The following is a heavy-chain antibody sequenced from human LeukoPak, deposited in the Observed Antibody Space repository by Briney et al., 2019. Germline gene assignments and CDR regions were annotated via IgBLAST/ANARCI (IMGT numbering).Heavy chain of an antibody. Sequence: GRSLRLSCAASGFTFSSYAMHWVRQAPGKGLEWVAVISYDGSNKYYADSVKGRFTISRDNSKNTLYLQMNSLRAEDTAVYYCARVLETDCRGGSCYSGLDYWGQGTLVTVSS. CDR1: GFTFSSYA. CDR3: ARVLETDCRGGSCYSGLDY. J-gene: IGHJ4*02. D-gene: IGHD2-15*01. V-gene: IGHV3-30*04. CDR2: ISYDGSNK.